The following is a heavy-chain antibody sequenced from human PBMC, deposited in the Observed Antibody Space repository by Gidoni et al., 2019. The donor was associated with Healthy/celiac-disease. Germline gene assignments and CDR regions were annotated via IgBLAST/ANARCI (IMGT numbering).Heavy chain of an antibody. J-gene: IGHJ5*02. CDR3: ARGGITIFGVVSDNWFDP. Sequence: QVQLQQWGAGLLKPSETLSLTCAVYGGSFSGYYWSWIRQPPGKGLAWIGEINHSGSTNYNPSLKSRVTISVDTSKNQFSLKLSSVTAADTAVYYCARGGITIFGVVSDNWFDPWGQGTLVTVSS. CDR2: INHSGST. V-gene: IGHV4-34*01. D-gene: IGHD3-3*01. CDR1: GGSFSGYY.